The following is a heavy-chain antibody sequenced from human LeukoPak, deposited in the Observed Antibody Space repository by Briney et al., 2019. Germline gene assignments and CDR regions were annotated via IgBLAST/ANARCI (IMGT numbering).Heavy chain of an antibody. J-gene: IGHJ3*02. V-gene: IGHV3-74*01. Sequence: PGGSLRLSCAASGFTFSSYWMHWVRQAPGKGLVWVSRINSDGSSTSYADSVKGRFTISRDNAKNTLYLQMNSLRAEDTAVYYCAGRELRSSSWYSGAFDIWGQGTMVTVSS. CDR2: INSDGSST. D-gene: IGHD6-13*01. CDR1: GFTFSSYW. CDR3: AGRELRSSSWYSGAFDI.